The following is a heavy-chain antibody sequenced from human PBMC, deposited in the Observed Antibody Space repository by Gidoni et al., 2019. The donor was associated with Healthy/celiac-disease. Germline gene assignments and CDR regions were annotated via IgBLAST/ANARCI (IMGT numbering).Heavy chain of an antibody. CDR2: IYHSGST. Sequence: QVQLQESGPGLVKPSETLSLTCAVSGYSISSGYYWGWIRQPPGKGLEWIGSIYHSGSTYYNPSLKSRVTISVDTSKNQFSLKLSSVTAADTAVYYCASVKYYYDSSGYYGLYYFDYWGQGTLVTVSS. CDR3: ASVKYYYDSSGYYGLYYFDY. D-gene: IGHD3-22*01. CDR1: GYSISSGYY. J-gene: IGHJ4*02. V-gene: IGHV4-38-2*01.